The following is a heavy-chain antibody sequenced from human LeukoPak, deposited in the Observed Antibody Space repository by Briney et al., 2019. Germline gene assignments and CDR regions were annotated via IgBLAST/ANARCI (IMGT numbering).Heavy chain of an antibody. CDR2: IYYSGST. J-gene: IGHJ5*02. CDR3: ARVRNFPGIAAAEWFDP. Sequence: SETLSLTCTVSGGSISSYYWSWIRQPPGKGLEWIGYIYYSGSTNYNPSLKSRVTISVDTSKNQFSLKLSSVTAADTAVYYCARVRNFPGIAAAEWFDPWGQGTLVTVSS. CDR1: GGSISSYY. V-gene: IGHV4-59*01. D-gene: IGHD6-13*01.